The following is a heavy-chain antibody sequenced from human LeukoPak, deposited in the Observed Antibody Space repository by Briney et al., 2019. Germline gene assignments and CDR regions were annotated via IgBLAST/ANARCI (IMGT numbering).Heavy chain of an antibody. CDR3: ARRIAAAGTGASDI. D-gene: IGHD6-13*01. CDR1: GYPLSSYG. J-gene: IGHJ3*02. Sequence: GASVKVSCKASGYPLSSYGINWVRQAPGQGLEWMGWISGYNGNTDYAQKFQGRVTMTTDTSTSTAYMELRSLRSDDTAVYYCARRIAAAGTGASDIWGQGTMVTVSS. CDR2: ISGYNGNT. V-gene: IGHV1-18*01.